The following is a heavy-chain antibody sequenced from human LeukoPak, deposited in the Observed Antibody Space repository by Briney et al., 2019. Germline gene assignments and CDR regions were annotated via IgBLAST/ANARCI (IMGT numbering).Heavy chain of an antibody. Sequence: VASVKVSSKASGGTFSSYAISWVRQAPGQGLEWMGGIIPIFGTANYAQKFQGRVTITADESTSTAYMELSSLRSEDTAVYYCARGGCSSTSCPIDYWGQGTLVTVSS. CDR1: GGTFSSYA. V-gene: IGHV1-69*13. J-gene: IGHJ4*02. CDR3: ARGGCSSTSCPIDY. CDR2: IIPIFGTA. D-gene: IGHD2-2*01.